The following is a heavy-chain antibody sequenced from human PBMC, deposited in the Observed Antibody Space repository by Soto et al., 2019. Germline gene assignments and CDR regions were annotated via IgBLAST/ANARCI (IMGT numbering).Heavy chain of an antibody. D-gene: IGHD2-2*01. J-gene: IGHJ6*02. V-gene: IGHV1-18*01. CDR3: ARDGVVVVPAAISSDYYYGMDV. CDR1: GYTFTSYG. Sequence: VQLVQSGAEVKKPGASVKVSCKASGYTFTSYGISWVRQAPGQGLEWMGWISAYNGNTNYAQKLKGRVTMTTDTSTSTANMELRSLRSDDTAGYYCARDGVVVVPAAISSDYYYGMDVWGQGTTVTVSS. CDR2: ISAYNGNT.